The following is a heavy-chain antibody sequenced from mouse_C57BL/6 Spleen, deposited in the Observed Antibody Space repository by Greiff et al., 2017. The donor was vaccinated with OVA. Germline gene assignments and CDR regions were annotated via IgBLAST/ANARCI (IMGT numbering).Heavy chain of an antibody. J-gene: IGHJ2*01. Sequence: QVQLKESGAELVKPGASVKLSCKASGYTFTSYWMHWVKQRPGRGLEWIGRIDPNSGGTKYNEKFKSKATLTVDKPSSTAYMQLSSLTSEDSAVYYCARGGELRRMGYYFDYWGQGTTLTVSS. CDR2: IDPNSGGT. D-gene: IGHD2-4*01. V-gene: IGHV1-72*01. CDR3: ARGGELRRMGYYFDY. CDR1: GYTFTSYW.